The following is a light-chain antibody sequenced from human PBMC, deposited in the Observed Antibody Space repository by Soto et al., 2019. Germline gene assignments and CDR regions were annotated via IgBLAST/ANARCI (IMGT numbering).Light chain of an antibody. CDR2: DNV. J-gene: IGLJ1*01. V-gene: IGLV1-51*01. CDR3: GSWDNTLRAYV. CDR1: GSNLGRNY. Sequence: QSVLTQPSSVSSSAGQKVTISCSGSGSNLGRNYVSWYQQLPGTAPRLLIYDNVYRFSGIPDRFSASKSGTSATPGIAGLQTGDEGDSYCGSWDNTLRAYVFGTGTKVTVL.